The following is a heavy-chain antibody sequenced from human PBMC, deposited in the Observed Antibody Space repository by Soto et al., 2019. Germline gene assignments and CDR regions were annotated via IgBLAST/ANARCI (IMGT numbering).Heavy chain of an antibody. J-gene: IGHJ4*02. CDR1: GGSVSSGSYY. CDR2: LYNRGNT. D-gene: IGHD5-18*01. Sequence: QVQLQESGPGLVKPSETLSLTCTVSGGSVSSGSYYWTWIRQSPGKRPEWIGCLYNRGNTNYNPALKSRATISVDTSKNQFSLRLSSVTAADTAVYFCARDNGYSYGYFDYRGQGTLVTVSS. CDR3: ARDNGYSYGYFDY. V-gene: IGHV4-61*01.